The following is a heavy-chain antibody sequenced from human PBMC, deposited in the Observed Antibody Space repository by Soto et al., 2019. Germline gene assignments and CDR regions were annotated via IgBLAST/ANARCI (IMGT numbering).Heavy chain of an antibody. CDR1: GFNFNRFA. J-gene: IGHJ4*02. V-gene: IGHV3-30*09. CDR2: ISYDGNNE. D-gene: IGHD3-10*01. CDR3: ARNPSTPNWRGPRDH. Sequence: QVQMVESGGGLVQPGRSLRLTCTASGFNFNRFAIHWVRQAPGKGMVWVTVISYDGNNEYVAVPLRDRFAISRDNSQNTVFLPIDDVRVEDTARYKCARNPSTPNWRGPRDHWGQGYLVIVSS.